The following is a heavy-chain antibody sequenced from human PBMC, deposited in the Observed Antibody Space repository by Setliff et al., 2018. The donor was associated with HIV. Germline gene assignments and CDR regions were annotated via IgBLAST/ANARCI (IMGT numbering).Heavy chain of an antibody. CDR3: ARAQLPPTYIDV. J-gene: IGHJ6*03. D-gene: IGHD2-2*01. CDR2: VFYSGDT. Sequence: PSETLSLTCTASGGSISSYYWSWIRQPPGKGLEWIGFVFYSGDTSYNPSLKRRVTISVDTSKNQISLKLTSLTAADTAVYYCARAQLPPTYIDVWGSGTTVTVSS. V-gene: IGHV4-59*12. CDR1: GGSISSYY.